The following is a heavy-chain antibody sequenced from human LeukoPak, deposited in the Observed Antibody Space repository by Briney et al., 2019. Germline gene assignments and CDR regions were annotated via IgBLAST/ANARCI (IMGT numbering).Heavy chain of an antibody. J-gene: IGHJ6*02. CDR2: ISYDGSNK. CDR3: AKVTSPRYYYYYGMDV. Sequence: GGSLRLSCAASGFTFSSYGMHWVHQAPGKGLEWVAVISYDGSNKYYADSVKGRFTISRDNSKNTPYLQMNSLRAEDTAVYYCAKVTSPRYYYYYGMDVWGQGTTVTVSS. CDR1: GFTFSSYG. V-gene: IGHV3-30*18. D-gene: IGHD2-2*01.